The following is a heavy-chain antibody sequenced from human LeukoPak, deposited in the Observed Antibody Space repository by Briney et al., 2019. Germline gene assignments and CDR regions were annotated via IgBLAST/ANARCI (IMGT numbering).Heavy chain of an antibody. CDR3: ARDFRGDSAVD. J-gene: IGHJ4*02. CDR2: IYTSGST. V-gene: IGHV4-61*02. Sequence: SETLSLTCTVSGVSISSGSNYWSWIRQPAGKGLEWIGRIYTSGSTNYNPSLESRVTISIDTSKNQFSLKLSSVTAADTAVYYCARDFRGDSAVDWGQGTLVTVSS. D-gene: IGHD5-18*01. CDR1: GVSISSGSNY.